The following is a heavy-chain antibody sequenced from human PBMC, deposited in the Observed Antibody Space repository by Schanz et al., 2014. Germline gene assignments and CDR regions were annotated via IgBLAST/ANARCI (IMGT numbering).Heavy chain of an antibody. CDR2: LYIGGGST. D-gene: IGHD5-12*01. CDR3: ARDEGRDGYNLAFDV. J-gene: IGHJ3*01. Sequence: EVQLVESGGGLIQPGGSLRLSCAVSGFTVSTNYMSWVRQAPGKGLEWVSSLYIGGGSTRYADSVKGRFIISRDRSKNTLFLQMNSLRAEDTAVYFCARDEGRDGYNLAFDVWGQGTLVTVSS. V-gene: IGHV3-53*01. CDR1: GFTVSTNY.